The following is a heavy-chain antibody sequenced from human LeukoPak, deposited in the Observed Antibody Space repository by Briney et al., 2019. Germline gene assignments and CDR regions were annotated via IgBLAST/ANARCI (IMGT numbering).Heavy chain of an antibody. CDR1: GGSISSSSYY. Sequence: SETLPLTCTVSGGSISSSSYYWGWIRQPPGKGLEWIGSIYYSGSTYYNPSLKSRVTISVDTSKNQFSLKLSSVTAADTAVYYCARNFREISSGYYYPLDYWGQGTLVTVSS. D-gene: IGHD3-22*01. J-gene: IGHJ4*02. CDR2: IYYSGST. V-gene: IGHV4-39*01. CDR3: ARNFREISSGYYYPLDY.